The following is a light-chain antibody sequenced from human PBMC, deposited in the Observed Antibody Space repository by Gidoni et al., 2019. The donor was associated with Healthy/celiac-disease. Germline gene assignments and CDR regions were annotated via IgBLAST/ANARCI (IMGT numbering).Light chain of an antibody. Sequence: DMQMNQPPSTLSASVGNRVTITCRASQSISSWLAWYQQKPGKAPNLLIYDASSLESGVPSRFSGSGSGTEFTLTISSLQPDDFATYYCQQYNSYPLTFXGXTKVEI. J-gene: IGKJ4*01. CDR3: QQYNSYPLT. CDR1: QSISSW. V-gene: IGKV1-5*01. CDR2: DAS.